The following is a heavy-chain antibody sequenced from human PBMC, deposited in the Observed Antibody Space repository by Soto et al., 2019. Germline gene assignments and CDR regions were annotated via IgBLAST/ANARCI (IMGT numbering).Heavy chain of an antibody. CDR1: GCPYTNSY. Sequence: ASVKVSCKASGCPYTNSYMHWVRQAPGQGLEWMGWIHPNTGGTNYAQKFQGRVTMTRDTSVSTVYMELNRLTSDDTAIYFCASDFRTRGWFRQAGNFAMDVWGQGTTVTVSS. D-gene: IGHD6-19*01. V-gene: IGHV1-2*02. CDR2: IHPNTGGT. J-gene: IGHJ6*02. CDR3: ASDFRTRGWFRQAGNFAMDV.